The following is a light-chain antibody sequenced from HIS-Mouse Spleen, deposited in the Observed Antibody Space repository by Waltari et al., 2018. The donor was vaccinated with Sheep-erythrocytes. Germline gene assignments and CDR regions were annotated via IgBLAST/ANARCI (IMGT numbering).Light chain of an antibody. CDR1: RSDVGCYNY. Sequence: QSALTQPRSVSGSPGQSVTIYCPGTRSDVGCYNYVPWYQQHPGKAPKLMIYDVSKRPSGVPDRFSGSKSGNTASLTISGLQAEDEADYYCCSYAGSYNHVFATGTKVTVL. V-gene: IGLV2-11*01. CDR2: DVS. CDR3: CSYAGSYNHV. J-gene: IGLJ1*01.